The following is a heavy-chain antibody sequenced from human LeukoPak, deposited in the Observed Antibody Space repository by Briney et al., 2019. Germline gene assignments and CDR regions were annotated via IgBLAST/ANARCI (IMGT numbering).Heavy chain of an antibody. Sequence: SETLSLTCTVSGGSISSYYWSWIRQPPGKGLEWIGYIYYSGSTNYNPSLKSRVTISVDTSKNQFSLKLSSVTAADTAVYYCARSHLYGSGSYYNPWGQGTLVTVSS. J-gene: IGHJ5*02. CDR3: ARSHLYGSGSYYNP. D-gene: IGHD3-10*01. CDR1: GGSISSYY. V-gene: IGHV4-59*12. CDR2: IYYSGST.